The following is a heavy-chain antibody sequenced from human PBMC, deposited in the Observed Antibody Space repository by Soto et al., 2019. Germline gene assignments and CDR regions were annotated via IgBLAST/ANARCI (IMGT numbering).Heavy chain of an antibody. CDR1: GYTFTSYG. CDR2: ISAYNGNT. D-gene: IGHD3-3*01. J-gene: IGHJ4*02. Sequence: ASVKVSCKASGYTFTSYGISWLRQSAGQGLEWMGWISAYNGNTNYAQKLQGRVTMTTDTSTSTAYMELRSLRSDDTAGYYCARVGFGVVIGFDYWGQGTLVTVS. V-gene: IGHV1-18*01. CDR3: ARVGFGVVIGFDY.